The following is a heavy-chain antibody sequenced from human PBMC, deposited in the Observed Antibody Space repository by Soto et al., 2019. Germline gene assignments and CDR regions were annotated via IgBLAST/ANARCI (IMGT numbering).Heavy chain of an antibody. CDR1: GGSFSGYY. CDR3: ARAGVVAARKYYYYYYMDV. V-gene: IGHV4-34*01. J-gene: IGHJ6*03. D-gene: IGHD6-6*01. Sequence: QVQLQQWGAGLLKPSETLSLTCAVYGGSFSGYYWSWIRQPPGKGLEWIGEINHSGSTNYNPSLKSRGTISVDTSKNQFSLKLSSVTAADTAVYYCARAGVVAARKYYYYYYMDVWGKGTTVTVSS. CDR2: INHSGST.